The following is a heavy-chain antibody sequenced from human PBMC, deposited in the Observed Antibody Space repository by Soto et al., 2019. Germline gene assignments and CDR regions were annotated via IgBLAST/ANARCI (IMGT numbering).Heavy chain of an antibody. CDR3: ASGKSQMTQDRMGFYYYMDV. CDR1: GATFNDYT. J-gene: IGHJ6*03. CDR2: VIPLLDAS. V-gene: IGHV1-69*08. D-gene: IGHD2-15*01. Sequence: QVQLVQSGAEVKKPGSSVRISCAASGATFNDYTFTWVRRAPGQGLEWMGRVIPLLDASNYAEKFQDRVTITADRSTSTVYMELSGLKSEDSAIYYCASGKSQMTQDRMGFYYYMDVWVKGTTVTVSS.